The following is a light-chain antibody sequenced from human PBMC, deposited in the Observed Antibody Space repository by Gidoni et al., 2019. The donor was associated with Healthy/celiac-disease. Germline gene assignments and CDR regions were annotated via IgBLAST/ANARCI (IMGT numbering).Light chain of an antibody. J-gene: IGKJ1*01. CDR3: QQSYRWT. V-gene: IGKV1-39*01. CDR2: AAS. CDR1: QSISSY. Sequence: DIQMTQSPSYLSASVGDRVTITCRASQSISSYLNWYQQKPGKATKLLIYAASSLQSGVPSRFSGSGSGTDFTLTSSSLQPEDFATYYCQQSYRWTFGQGTKVEIK.